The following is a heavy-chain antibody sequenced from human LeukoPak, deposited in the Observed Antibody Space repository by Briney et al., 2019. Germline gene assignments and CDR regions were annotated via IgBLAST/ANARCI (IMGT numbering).Heavy chain of an antibody. V-gene: IGHV3-7*01. J-gene: IGHJ4*02. CDR1: GFTFSSYA. CDR2: IKQDGSEK. Sequence: SGGSLRLSCAASGFTFSSYAMGWVRQAPGKGLEWVANIKQDGSEKYYVDSVKGRFTISRDNAKNSLYLQMNSLRAEDTAVYYCARGYLISWGQGTLVTVSS. D-gene: IGHD1-14*01. CDR3: ARGYLIS.